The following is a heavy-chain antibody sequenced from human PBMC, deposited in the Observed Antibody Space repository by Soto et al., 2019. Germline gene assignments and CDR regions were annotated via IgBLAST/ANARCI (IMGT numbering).Heavy chain of an antibody. CDR1: GYTFTSYG. D-gene: IGHD2-8*01. J-gene: IGHJ6*02. V-gene: IGHV1-18*01. Sequence: ASVKVSCKASGYTFTSYGISWVRQAPGQGLEWMGWISAYNGNTNYAQKLQGRVTMTTDTSTDTAYMELSSLRSEDTAVYYCATGNGNYYYYGMDVWGQGTTVTVSS. CDR2: ISAYNGNT. CDR3: ATGNGNYYYYGMDV.